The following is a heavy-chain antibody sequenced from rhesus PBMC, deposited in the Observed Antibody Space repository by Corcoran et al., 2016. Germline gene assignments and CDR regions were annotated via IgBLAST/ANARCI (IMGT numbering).Heavy chain of an antibody. CDR2: ISNLVQPI. CDR3: TRSPYLDWFRFDV. Sequence: EVQLVESGGGLVQPGGSLRLSCAASGFTFSSYDMSWVRQALGKGLEWVLSISNLVQPIYYADSLNGRFTISRDNAKNSLSLQMNSLKTEDTAVYYCTRSPYLDWFRFDVWGPGVLVTVSS. J-gene: IGHJ5-1*01. V-gene: IGHV3S4*01. D-gene: IGHD3-3*01. CDR1: GFTFSSYD.